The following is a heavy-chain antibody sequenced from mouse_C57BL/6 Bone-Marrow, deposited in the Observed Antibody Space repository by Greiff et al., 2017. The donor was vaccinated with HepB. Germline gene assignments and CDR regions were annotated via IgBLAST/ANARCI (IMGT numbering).Heavy chain of an antibody. CDR1: GFTFSSYA. CDR3: TRVDYGSSYWYFDV. Sequence: EVQLVESGEGLVKPGGFLKLSCAASGFTFSSYAMSWVRQTPEKRLEWVAYISSGGDYIYYAETVKGRFTISRDNARNTLYLQMSSLKSEDTAMYYCTRVDYGSSYWYFDVWGTGTTVTVSS. CDR2: ISSGGDYI. D-gene: IGHD1-1*01. V-gene: IGHV5-9-1*02. J-gene: IGHJ1*03.